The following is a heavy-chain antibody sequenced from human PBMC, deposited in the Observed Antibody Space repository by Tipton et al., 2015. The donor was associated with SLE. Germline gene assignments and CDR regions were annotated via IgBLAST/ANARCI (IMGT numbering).Heavy chain of an antibody. CDR1: GGSISGYY. V-gene: IGHV4-59*01. D-gene: IGHD2-15*01. CDR2: IHYRGST. CDR3: ARDRYCGAASCFDWYFDL. Sequence: TLSLTCTVSGGSISGYYWSWVRQPPGQGLEWIGYIHYRGSTNYNHSLKSRVTISLDTSANQFSLKLSSVTAADTAVYYCARDRYCGAASCFDWYFDLCGRVTLGTGSS. J-gene: IGHJ2*01.